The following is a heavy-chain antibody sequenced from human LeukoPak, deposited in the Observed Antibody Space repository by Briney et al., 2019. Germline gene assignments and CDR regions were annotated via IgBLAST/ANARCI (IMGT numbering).Heavy chain of an antibody. CDR2: IIPIFGTA. D-gene: IGHD2-21*02. V-gene: IGHV1-69*01. Sequence: SVKVSCKASGGTFSSYAISWVRQAPGQGLEWMGGIIPIFGTANYAQKFQGRVTITADESTSTAYMELSSLRSEDTAVYYCASGYCGGDCYFDYWGQGTLVTVSS. J-gene: IGHJ4*02. CDR1: GGTFSSYA. CDR3: ASGYCGGDCYFDY.